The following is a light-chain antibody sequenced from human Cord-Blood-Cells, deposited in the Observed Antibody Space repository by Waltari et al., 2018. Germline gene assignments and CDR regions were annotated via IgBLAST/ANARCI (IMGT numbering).Light chain of an antibody. CDR3: AAWDDSLNGYV. CDR2: SNN. Sequence: QSVLTQPPSASGTPGQRVTISCSGSSSNIGSNTVNWYQQLPGTAPKLLIYSNNQRPSGVPDRFSVSKSGTSASLAISGRQSEDEADYYCAAWDDSLNGYVFGTGTKVTVL. V-gene: IGLV1-44*01. J-gene: IGLJ1*01. CDR1: SSNIGSNT.